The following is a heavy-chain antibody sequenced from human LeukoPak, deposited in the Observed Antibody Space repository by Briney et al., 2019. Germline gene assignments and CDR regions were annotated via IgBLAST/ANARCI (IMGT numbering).Heavy chain of an antibody. Sequence: ASVKVSCKASGYTFTSYGISWVRQAPGQGLEWMGWISAYNGNTNYAQKLQGRVTITTDTSTSTAYMELRSLRSDDTAVYYCARDPIAVAGAHYFDYWGQGTLVTVSS. D-gene: IGHD6-19*01. CDR1: GYTFTSYG. CDR3: ARDPIAVAGAHYFDY. CDR2: ISAYNGNT. J-gene: IGHJ4*02. V-gene: IGHV1-18*01.